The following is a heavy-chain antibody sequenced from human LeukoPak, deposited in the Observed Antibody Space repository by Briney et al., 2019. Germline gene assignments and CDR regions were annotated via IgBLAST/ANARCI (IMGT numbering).Heavy chain of an antibody. CDR2: INWNGGST. V-gene: IGHV3-20*04. J-gene: IGHJ5*02. CDR1: GFTFDDYG. Sequence: PGGSLRLSCAASGFTFDDYGMSWVRQAPGKGLEWVSGINWNGGSTGYADSVKGRFTISRDNAKNTLYLQMSSLRAEDTAVYYCARVLTGSWDWFDPWGQGTLVTVSS. CDR3: ARVLTGSWDWFDP. D-gene: IGHD2-8*02.